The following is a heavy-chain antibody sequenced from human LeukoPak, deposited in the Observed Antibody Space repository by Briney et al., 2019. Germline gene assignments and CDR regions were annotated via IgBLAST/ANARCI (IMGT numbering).Heavy chain of an antibody. CDR3: ARDPEYYDSSGYGDY. CDR2: ISSSSSYI. CDR1: GFTFSSYS. Sequence: AGGSLRLSCAASGFTFSSYSMNWVRQAPGKGLEWFSSISSSSSYIYYADSVKGRFTISRDNAKNSLYLQMNSLRAEDTAVYYCARDPEYYDSSGYGDYWGQGTLVTVSS. J-gene: IGHJ4*02. V-gene: IGHV3-21*01. D-gene: IGHD3-22*01.